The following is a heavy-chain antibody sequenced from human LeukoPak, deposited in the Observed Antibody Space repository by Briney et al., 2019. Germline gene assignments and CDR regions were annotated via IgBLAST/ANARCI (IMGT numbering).Heavy chain of an antibody. D-gene: IGHD1-26*01. CDR2: IREDGNEK. CDR3: VRDYRGGWNDY. V-gene: IGHV3-7*01. Sequence: GGSLRLSCAATGFTFRKHWMSWVRQTVGKGLECVAKIREDGNEKHYVDSVKGRFTISRDNAKNSLFLQMNNLRVDDTAVYYCVRDYRGGWNDYWGQGTLVTISS. CDR1: GFTFRKHW. J-gene: IGHJ4*02.